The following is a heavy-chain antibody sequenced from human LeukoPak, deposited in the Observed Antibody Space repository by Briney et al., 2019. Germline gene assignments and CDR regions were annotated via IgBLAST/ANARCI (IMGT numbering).Heavy chain of an antibody. CDR2: IIPIFGTA. Sequence: ASVKVSCKASGGTFSSYAISWVRQAPGQGLEWMGGIIPIFGTANYAQKFQGRVTITADKSTSTAYMELSSLRSEDTAVYYCASESYDHHSDYWGQGTLVTVSS. J-gene: IGHJ4*02. V-gene: IGHV1-69*06. CDR1: GGTFSSYA. D-gene: IGHD3-3*01. CDR3: ASESYDHHSDY.